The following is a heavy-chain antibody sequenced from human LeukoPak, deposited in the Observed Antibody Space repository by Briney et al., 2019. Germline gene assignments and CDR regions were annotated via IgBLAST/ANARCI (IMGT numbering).Heavy chain of an antibody. J-gene: IGHJ4*02. D-gene: IGHD4-17*01. Sequence: SETLSLTCAVYGLAFSGYYWSWIRQTPGKGLEWIGEINHSGSTNYNPSLKSRVTISVDTSKNQFSLKLSSVTAADTAVYYCARGKFYGDYFVPFDYWGQGTLVTVSS. CDR3: ARGKFYGDYFVPFDY. CDR1: GLAFSGYY. CDR2: INHSGST. V-gene: IGHV4-34*01.